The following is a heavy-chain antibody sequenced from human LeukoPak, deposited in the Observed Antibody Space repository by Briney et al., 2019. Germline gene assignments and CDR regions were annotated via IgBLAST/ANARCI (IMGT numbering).Heavy chain of an antibody. J-gene: IGHJ4*02. CDR3: ARRSMTTVDY. CDR1: GGSIGSISYY. CDR2: IYYSGGT. D-gene: IGHD4-11*01. V-gene: IGHV4-39*01. Sequence: SETLSLTCTVSGGSIGSISYYWGWIRQPPGKGLEWIGSIYYSGGTYYNPSLKSRVTISVGTSKNQISLKMSSVTAADTAVYYCARRSMTTVDYWGQGTLVTVSS.